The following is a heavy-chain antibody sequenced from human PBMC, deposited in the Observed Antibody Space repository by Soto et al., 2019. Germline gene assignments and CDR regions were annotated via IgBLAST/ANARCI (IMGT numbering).Heavy chain of an antibody. CDR3: AADPMVRGVIPWFDP. CDR2: IVVGSGNT. CDR1: GFTFTSSA. Sequence: GASVKVSCKASGFTFTSSAVQWVRQARGQRLEWIGWIVVGSGNTNYAQKFQERVTITRDMSTSTAYMELSSLRSEDTAVYYCAADPMVRGVIPWFDPWGQGTLVTSPQ. D-gene: IGHD3-10*01. J-gene: IGHJ5*02. V-gene: IGHV1-58*01.